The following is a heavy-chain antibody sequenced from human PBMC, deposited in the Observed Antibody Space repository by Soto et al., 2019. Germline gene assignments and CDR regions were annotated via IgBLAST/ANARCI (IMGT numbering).Heavy chain of an antibody. CDR1: VAPFPRTTYF. CDR2: IYYSGKT. CDR3: AKDLPSRDRFQY. Sequence: WETLSLTCTLPVAPFPRTTYFWAWIRQPPGKGLEWVGSIYYSGKTHYHPSLKSRVNISVDRSKNHFSVQVADGAVADRAVCYCAKDLPSRDRFQYWGQGTLVIVSS. D-gene: IGHD6-13*01. V-gene: IGHV4-39*02. J-gene: IGHJ4*02.